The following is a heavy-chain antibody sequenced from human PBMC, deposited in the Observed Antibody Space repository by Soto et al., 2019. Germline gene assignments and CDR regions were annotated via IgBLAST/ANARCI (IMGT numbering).Heavy chain of an antibody. J-gene: IGHJ4*02. CDR2: INAGNGNT. CDR1: GYTLTSYV. D-gene: IGHD3-16*01. V-gene: IGHV1-3*01. Sequence: TPAKIASESSGYTLTSYVVHWLRQAPGQRLEWMGWINAGNGNTKYSQKFQGRVTITRDTSASTAYMELSSLRSEDTAVYCCESFGRADSDYGGQGTLVTVFS. CDR3: ESFGRADSDY.